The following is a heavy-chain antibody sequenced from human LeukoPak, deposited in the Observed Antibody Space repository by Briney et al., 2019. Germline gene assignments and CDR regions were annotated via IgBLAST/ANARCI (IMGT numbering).Heavy chain of an antibody. J-gene: IGHJ3*02. CDR3: ARDSFGFSAFDI. D-gene: IGHD2/OR15-2a*01. CDR1: GGSISSYY. Sequence: SSETLSLTCSVSGGSISSYYWSWIRQPAGKGLEWIGRIYTSGSTNYNPSLKSRVTMSVDTSKDQISLNLSSVTAADTAVYYCARDSFGFSAFDIWGQGTMITVSS. V-gene: IGHV4-4*07. CDR2: IYTSGST.